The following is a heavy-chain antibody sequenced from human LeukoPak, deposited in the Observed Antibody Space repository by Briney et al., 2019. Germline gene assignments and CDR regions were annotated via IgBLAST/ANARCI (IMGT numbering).Heavy chain of an antibody. V-gene: IGHV3-23*01. J-gene: IGHJ4*02. Sequence: GGSLRLPCAASGFTFSSCPMSWVRQAPGKGLEWVSAISGSGGSTYYADSVKGRFTISRDNSKNTLYLQMNSLRAEDTAVYYCAKEDGGYGGGDYWGQGTLVTVSS. CDR1: GFTFSSCP. CDR2: ISGSGGST. CDR3: AKEDGGYGGGDY. D-gene: IGHD5-12*01.